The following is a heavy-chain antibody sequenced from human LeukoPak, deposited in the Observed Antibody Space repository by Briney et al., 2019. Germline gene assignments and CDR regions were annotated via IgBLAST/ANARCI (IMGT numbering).Heavy chain of an antibody. CDR3: TRSGLTGMRTYPRTPSYYYGMDV. Sequence: SETLSLTCAVHGGFNGYHWSWIRQSPGKGLEWIGEITYNGVTNYNPSLKVTISVDTSKSPFSLKLSSVTAADTAVYFCTRSGLTGMRTYPRTPSYYYGMDVWGQGTAVTVSS. J-gene: IGHJ6*02. D-gene: IGHD1/OR15-1a*01. V-gene: IGHV4-34*01. CDR2: ITYNGVT. CDR1: GGFNGYH.